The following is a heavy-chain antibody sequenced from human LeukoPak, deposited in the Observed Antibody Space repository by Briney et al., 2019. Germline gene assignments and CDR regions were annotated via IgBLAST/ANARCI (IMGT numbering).Heavy chain of an antibody. V-gene: IGHV3-43*01. CDR1: GFTFGDYT. D-gene: IGHD6-13*01. J-gene: IGHJ6*04. CDR3: ARDLVGIAVAGGLGIMDV. Sequence: GGSLRLSCAASGFTFGDYTMHWVRQSPGKGLEWVSLIRWDGSRTYYGDSMKGRFTISRDNSENSLYLQMSNLRTDDTALYYCARDLVGIAVAGGLGIMDVWGRGTTVTVSS. CDR2: IRWDGSRT.